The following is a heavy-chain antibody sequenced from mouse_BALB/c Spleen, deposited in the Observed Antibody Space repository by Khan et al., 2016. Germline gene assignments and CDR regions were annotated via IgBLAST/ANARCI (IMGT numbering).Heavy chain of an antibody. J-gene: IGHJ4*01. CDR2: ISYSGST. D-gene: IGHD2-3*01. CDR1: GDSITSGF. V-gene: IGHV3-8*02. CDR3: ARMYDDFYYAMDY. Sequence: EVQLQESGPSLVKPSQTLSLTCSVTGDSITSGFWNWIRKFPGNKLEYMGYISYSGSTYYNPSLKSRISITRDTSKNQYYLQLNSVTTEDTATYYAARMYDDFYYAMDYWGQGTSVNVSS.